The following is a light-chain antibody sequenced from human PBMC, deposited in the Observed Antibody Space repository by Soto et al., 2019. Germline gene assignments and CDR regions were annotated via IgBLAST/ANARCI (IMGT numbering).Light chain of an antibody. CDR2: AAS. V-gene: IGKV1-39*01. CDR3: QQTSSSLSIT. Sequence: DIQMTQSPSSLSSSLGDRVTITCRASESIARHLNWYQQKPGKGPKLLIYAASNLHNGVPSRFRGSGSGTDFTLTINNLQPEDFATYYCQQTSSSLSITFGQGTRLEIK. J-gene: IGKJ5*01. CDR1: ESIARH.